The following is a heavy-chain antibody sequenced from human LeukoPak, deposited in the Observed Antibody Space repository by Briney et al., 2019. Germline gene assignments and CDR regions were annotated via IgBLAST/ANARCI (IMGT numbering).Heavy chain of an antibody. V-gene: IGHV4-4*07. CDR1: GYSISSGYY. D-gene: IGHD3-10*01. CDR2: IYTSGST. CDR3: ARDFGVLLWFGELSYYMDV. Sequence: SETLSLTCTVSGYSISSGYYWSWIRQPAGKGLEWIGRIYTSGSTNYNPSLKSRVTMSVDTSKNQFSLKLSSVTAADTAAYYCARDFGVLLWFGELSYYMDVWGKGTTVTVSS. J-gene: IGHJ6*03.